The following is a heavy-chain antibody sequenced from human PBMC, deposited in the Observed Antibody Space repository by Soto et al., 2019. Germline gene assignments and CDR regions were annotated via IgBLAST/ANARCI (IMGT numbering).Heavy chain of an antibody. V-gene: IGHV1-18*01. CDR3: ARDCLLDYGDYYYYGMDV. D-gene: IGHD4-17*01. Sequence: ASVKVSCKASGYTFTSYGISWVRQAPGQGLEWMGWISAYNGNTNYAQKLQGRVTMTTDTSTSTAYMELRSLRSDDTAVYYCARDCLLDYGDYYYYGMDVWGQGTTVTVSS. J-gene: IGHJ6*02. CDR1: GYTFTSYG. CDR2: ISAYNGNT.